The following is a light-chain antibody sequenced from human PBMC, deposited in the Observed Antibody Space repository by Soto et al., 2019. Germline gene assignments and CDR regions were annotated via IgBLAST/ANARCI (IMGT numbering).Light chain of an antibody. CDR2: SAS. CDR1: QSVSNN. V-gene: IGKV3-15*01. J-gene: IGKJ2*01. Sequence: TQSPATLSMSPGEKATRSCRASQSVSNNLAWYQQKPGQAPRLLIYSASTRATGIAARFSGRGSGTEFTLTIAGLQSEDFAIYYCHQYSDWHTFGQGTKVDIK. CDR3: HQYSDWHT.